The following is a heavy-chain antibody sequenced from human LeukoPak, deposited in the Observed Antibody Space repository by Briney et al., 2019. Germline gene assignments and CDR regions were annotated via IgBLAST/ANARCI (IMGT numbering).Heavy chain of an antibody. CDR3: ATTGSSAYDGGTFDY. V-gene: IGHV1-69*13. J-gene: IGHJ4*02. Sequence: SVKVPCKASGGTFSSYAISWVRQAPGQGLEWMGGIIPMFGAPNYAQKLQGRVTLSADESTSTAYMELSRLRSEDTAVYYCATTGSSAYDGGTFDYWGQGTLVTVSS. CDR2: IIPMFGAP. CDR1: GGTFSSYA. D-gene: IGHD5-12*01.